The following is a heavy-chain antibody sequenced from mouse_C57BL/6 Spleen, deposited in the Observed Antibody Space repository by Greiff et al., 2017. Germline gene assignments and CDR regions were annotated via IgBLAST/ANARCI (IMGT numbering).Heavy chain of an antibody. D-gene: IGHD1-1*01. CDR3: ARGDYGSFYYAMDY. J-gene: IGHJ4*01. Sequence: VHVKQSGPELVKPGASVKMSCKASGYTFTDYNMHWVKQSHGKSLEWIGYINPNNGGTSYNQKFKGKATLTVNKSSSTAYMELRSLTSEDSAVDDCARGDYGSFYYAMDYWGQGTSVTVSS. V-gene: IGHV1-22*01. CDR1: GYTFTDYN. CDR2: INPNNGGT.